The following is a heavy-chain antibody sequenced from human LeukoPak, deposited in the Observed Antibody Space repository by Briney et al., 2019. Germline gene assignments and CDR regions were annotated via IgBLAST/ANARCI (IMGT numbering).Heavy chain of an antibody. J-gene: IGHJ4*02. CDR1: GLTFSNAW. Sequence: GGSLRLSCAASGLTFSNAWMSWVRQAPGKGLEWVAVISYDGSNKYYADSVKGRFTISRDNSKNTLYLQMNSLRAEDTAVYYCAREGDIVVVVAAEYWGQGTLVTVPS. V-gene: IGHV3-30-3*01. CDR3: AREGDIVVVVAAEY. CDR2: ISYDGSNK. D-gene: IGHD2-15*01.